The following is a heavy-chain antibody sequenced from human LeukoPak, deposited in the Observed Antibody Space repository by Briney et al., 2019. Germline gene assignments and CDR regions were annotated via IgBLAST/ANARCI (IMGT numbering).Heavy chain of an antibody. CDR1: GGSFSGYY. Sequence: PSETLSLTCAVYGGSFSGYYWSWIRQPPGKGLEWIGEINHSGSTNYNPSLKSRVTISVDTSKNQFSLKLSSVTAADTAVYYCARVLRSYYYYYYMDVWGKGPTVTVSS. D-gene: IGHD2-15*01. CDR2: INHSGST. V-gene: IGHV4-34*01. J-gene: IGHJ6*03. CDR3: ARVLRSYYYYYYMDV.